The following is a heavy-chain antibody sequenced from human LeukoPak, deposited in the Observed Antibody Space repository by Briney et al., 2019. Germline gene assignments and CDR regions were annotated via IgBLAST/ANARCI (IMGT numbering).Heavy chain of an antibody. V-gene: IGHV3-23*01. Sequence: PGGSLRLSCAASGFTFSSYAMSWVRQAPGKGLEWVSAISGSGGSTYYADSVKGRFTISRDNSKNTLYLQMNSLRAEDTAVYYCAKDPSYYYGSGHNFWGQGTLVTVYS. CDR1: GFTFSSYA. CDR2: ISGSGGST. J-gene: IGHJ4*02. D-gene: IGHD3-10*01. CDR3: AKDPSYYYGSGHNF.